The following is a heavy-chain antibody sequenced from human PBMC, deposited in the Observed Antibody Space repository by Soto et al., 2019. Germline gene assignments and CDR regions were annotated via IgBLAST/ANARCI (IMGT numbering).Heavy chain of an antibody. CDR3: AHTYYYDSSGPYGMDV. V-gene: IGHV2-5*08. Sequence: GSGPTLVNPTQTLTLTCTFSGFSLSTSGMCVSWICQPPGKALEWLALIYWDDDKRYSPSLKSRLTITKDTSKNQVVLTMTNMDPVDTATYYCAHTYYYDSSGPYGMDVWGQGTTVTVS. D-gene: IGHD3-22*01. J-gene: IGHJ6*02. CDR2: IYWDDDK. CDR1: GFSLSTSGMC.